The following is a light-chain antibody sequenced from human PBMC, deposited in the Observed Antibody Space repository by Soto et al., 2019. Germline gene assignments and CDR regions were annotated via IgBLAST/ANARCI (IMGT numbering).Light chain of an antibody. J-gene: IGKJ4*01. CDR2: GAS. CDR3: QQYSGSPPFT. V-gene: IGKV3-20*01. CDR1: QSISSTY. Sequence: ENVLTQAPGTLPLSTGESATLACRASQSISSTYLACYQQKPCQPPRLLMYGASNRATGIPDRISGSGSGTDFTLTISRLEPEDFAEYYCQQYSGSPPFTFGGGTKVEIQ.